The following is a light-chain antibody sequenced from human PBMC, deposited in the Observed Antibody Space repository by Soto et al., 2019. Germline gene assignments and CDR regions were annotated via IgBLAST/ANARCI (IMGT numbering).Light chain of an antibody. CDR1: QDISHF. Sequence: DIQMTQSPSSLSASVGDRVTFTCRASQDISHFLAWYQQRPGKVPKLLIYYATHLQLGVPSRFSGGGSGTAFTLTIISLQPEEVAAYYCQQYSKDTPGTFCQGTKVDIK. CDR2: YAT. J-gene: IGKJ1*01. V-gene: IGKV1-27*01. CDR3: QQYSKDTPGT.